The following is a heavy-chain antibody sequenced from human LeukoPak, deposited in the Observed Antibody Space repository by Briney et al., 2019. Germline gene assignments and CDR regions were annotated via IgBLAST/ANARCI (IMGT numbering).Heavy chain of an antibody. CDR3: GKSAPSGFDP. J-gene: IGHJ5*02. CDR1: GGTFSSYA. Sequence: SVKVSCKASGGTFSSYAISWVRQAPGQGLEWMGGIIPIFGTANYAQKFQGRVTITADESTSTAYMELSSLRSEDTAVYYCGKSAPSGFDPWGQGTLVTVSS. V-gene: IGHV1-69*13. CDR2: IIPIFGTA.